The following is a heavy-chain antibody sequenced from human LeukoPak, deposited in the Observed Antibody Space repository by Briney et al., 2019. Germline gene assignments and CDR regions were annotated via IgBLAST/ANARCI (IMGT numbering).Heavy chain of an antibody. CDR2: INHTVST. V-gene: IGHV4-34*01. CDR3: ARGTAGSGSYYKVPFDY. J-gene: IGHJ4*02. CDR1: GGSFSGYY. Sequence: SETLSLTCAVYGGSFSGYYWSWIRQPPGKGLEWIGEINHTVSTNYNPSLKSRVTISVDTSKNQFSLKLSSVTAADTAVYYCARGTAGSGSYYKVPFDYWGQGTLVTVSS. D-gene: IGHD3-10*01.